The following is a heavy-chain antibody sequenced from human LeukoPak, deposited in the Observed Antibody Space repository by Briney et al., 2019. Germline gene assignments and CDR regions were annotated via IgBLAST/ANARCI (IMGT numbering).Heavy chain of an antibody. Sequence: PSETLSLTGTVSGGSICSYFWSGIRQPPGTEVGCIGYIYYSGSTNYNPSLKSRVTMSVDTSKNQFFLKLSSVTAADAGVYYCARHPGPWGQGTTVTVSS. CDR3: ARHPGP. CDR2: IYYSGST. V-gene: IGHV4-59*01. J-gene: IGHJ6*02. CDR1: GGSICSYF.